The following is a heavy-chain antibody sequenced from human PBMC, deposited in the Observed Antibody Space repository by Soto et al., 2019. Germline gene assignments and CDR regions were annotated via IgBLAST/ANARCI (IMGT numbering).Heavy chain of an antibody. CDR3: ARGWNDFPH. D-gene: IGHD1-1*01. CDR2: IIPVFGTA. CDR1: GGTFSSYA. J-gene: IGHJ1*01. V-gene: IGHV1-69*01. Sequence: QVQLVQSGAEVKKPGSSVKVSCKASGGTFSSYAISWVRQAPEQGLECMGGIIPVFGTANYAQKFQGRVTINADESTSTVYMELSSLRSEDTAVYYCARGWNDFPHWGQGTLVTVSS.